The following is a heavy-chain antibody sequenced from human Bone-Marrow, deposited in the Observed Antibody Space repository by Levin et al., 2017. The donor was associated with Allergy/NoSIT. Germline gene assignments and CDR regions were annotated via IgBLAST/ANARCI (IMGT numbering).Heavy chain of an antibody. CDR3: TTEVLGPAGDY. D-gene: IGHD1-26*01. Sequence: PGGSLRLSCAASGFIFSNAWMRWVRQAPGKGPEWVARIKSKSDGGTADHAAPVEGRFTISRDDSKNTLYLQMNSLKTDDTAIYYCTTEVLGPAGDYWGQGTLVTVSS. J-gene: IGHJ4*02. V-gene: IGHV3-15*01. CDR2: IKSKSDGGTA. CDR1: GFIFSNAW.